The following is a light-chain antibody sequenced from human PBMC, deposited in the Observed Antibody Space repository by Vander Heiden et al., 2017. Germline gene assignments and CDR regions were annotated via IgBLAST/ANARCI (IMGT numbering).Light chain of an antibody. J-gene: IGLJ2*01. CDR3: LLYYGGAQLV. CDR1: TGAVTSGYY. CDR2: STS. Sequence: QPVVTQEPSLTLSPGGTVTLTCASSTGAVTSGYYPNWFQQKPGQAPRALIYSTSNKRSWTPVRFSGSLLGGKAALTLSGVKPEDEAEYYCLLYYGGAQLVFGGGTKLTVL. V-gene: IGLV7-43*01.